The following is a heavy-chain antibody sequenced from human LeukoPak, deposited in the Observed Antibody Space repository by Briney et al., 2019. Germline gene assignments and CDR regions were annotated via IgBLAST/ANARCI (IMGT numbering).Heavy chain of an antibody. Sequence: GGSLRLSCVASGFTFSNYGMHWVRQAPGKGLEWVAFIRYDGSNKYYADSVKGRFTIYRDNSKNTLYLQMNSLRAEDTAVYYCAKDRWGDGYNYYFDYWGQGTLVTVSS. V-gene: IGHV3-30*02. CDR1: GFTFSNYG. J-gene: IGHJ4*02. D-gene: IGHD5-24*01. CDR3: AKDRWGDGYNYYFDY. CDR2: IRYDGSNK.